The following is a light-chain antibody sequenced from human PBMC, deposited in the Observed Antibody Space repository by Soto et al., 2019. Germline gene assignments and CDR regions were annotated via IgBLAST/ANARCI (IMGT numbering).Light chain of an antibody. CDR2: AAS. CDR3: QQGYNAPLT. Sequence: DIQMTQSPSSLSASVGDRVTITCRASQNIATYLNWYQQKPGKAPKLLIYAASSLQSGVPSGFSGRGSGTDFTLTISSLQPEDFATYYCQQGYNAPLTFGGGTKVEI. J-gene: IGKJ4*01. V-gene: IGKV1-39*01. CDR1: QNIATY.